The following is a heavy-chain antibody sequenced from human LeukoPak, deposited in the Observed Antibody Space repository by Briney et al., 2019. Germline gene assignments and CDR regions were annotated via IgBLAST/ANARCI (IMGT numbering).Heavy chain of an antibody. Sequence: PSETLSLTCTVSGGSISSGDYYWSWIRQPPGKGLEWIGYIYYSGSTYYNPSLKSRVTISVDTSKNQFSLKLSSVTAADTAVYYCARGYCGGDCYSGGDWFDPWGQGTLVTVSS. J-gene: IGHJ5*02. CDR1: GGSISSGDYY. CDR2: IYYSGST. CDR3: ARGYCGGDCYSGGDWFDP. V-gene: IGHV4-30-4*01. D-gene: IGHD2-21*02.